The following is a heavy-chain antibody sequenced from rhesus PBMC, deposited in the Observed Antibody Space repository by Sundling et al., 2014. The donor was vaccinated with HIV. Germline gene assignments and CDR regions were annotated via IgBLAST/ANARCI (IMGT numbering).Heavy chain of an antibody. CDR2: ISGSTGST. D-gene: IGHD2-39*01. V-gene: IGHV4-169*01. CDR1: GGSISSNF. J-gene: IGHJ4*01. CDR3: ASNAVGYYFDY. Sequence: QVQLQESGPGLVKPSETLSLTCAVSGGSISSNFWSWIRQAPGKGLDYIGYISGSTGSTYYNPSLKSRVTLSVDTSKNQVSLKLTSVTAADTAVYYCASNAVGYYFDYWGQGVLVTVSS.